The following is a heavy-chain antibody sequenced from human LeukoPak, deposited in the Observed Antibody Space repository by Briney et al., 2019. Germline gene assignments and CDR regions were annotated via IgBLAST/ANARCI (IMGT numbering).Heavy chain of an antibody. J-gene: IGHJ4*02. CDR3: ARRAGAYSHPYDY. Sequence: PGGSLRLSCTVSGFTVSSNSMSWVRQAPGKGLEWVSFIYSDNTHYSHSVKGRFTISRDNSKNTLYLQMNSLRAEDTAVYYCARRAGAYSHPYDYWGQGTLVTGSS. CDR2: IYSDNT. CDR1: GFTVSSNS. V-gene: IGHV3-53*01. D-gene: IGHD4/OR15-4a*01.